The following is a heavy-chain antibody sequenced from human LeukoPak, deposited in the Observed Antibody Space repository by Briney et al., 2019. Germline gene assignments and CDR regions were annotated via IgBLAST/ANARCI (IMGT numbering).Heavy chain of an antibody. CDR3: AKDRGSSGYHGDY. Sequence: PGRSLRLSCAASGFTFSGYGMQWVRQAPGKGLEWVAVISYDGNNKYYADSVKGRFTISRDNSKNTLYLQMNSLRAEDTAVYYCAKDRGSSGYHGDYWGQGTLVTVSS. CDR2: ISYDGNNK. J-gene: IGHJ4*02. D-gene: IGHD3-22*01. CDR1: GFTFSGYG. V-gene: IGHV3-30*18.